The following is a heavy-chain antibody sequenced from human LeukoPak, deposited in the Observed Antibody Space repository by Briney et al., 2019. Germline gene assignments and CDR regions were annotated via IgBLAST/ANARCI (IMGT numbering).Heavy chain of an antibody. CDR2: ISSSGSTI. J-gene: IGHJ6*04. V-gene: IGHV3-48*03. D-gene: IGHD3-10*02. CDR1: GFTFSSYE. Sequence: GASLRLSCGASGFTFSSYEMNWVRQAPGKGLEWVSYISSSGSTIYYADSVKGRFTISRDNAKNSLYLQMNSLRAEDTAVYYCAELGITMIGGVWGKGTTVTISS. CDR3: AELGITMIGGV.